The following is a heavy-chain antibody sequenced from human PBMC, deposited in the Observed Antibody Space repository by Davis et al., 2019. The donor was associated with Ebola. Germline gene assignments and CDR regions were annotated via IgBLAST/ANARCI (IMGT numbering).Heavy chain of an antibody. V-gene: IGHV3-66*01. Sequence: GESLKISCAASGFTVSSNYMSWVRQAPGKGLEWVSVIYSGGSTYYADSVKGRFTISRDNSKNTLYLQMNSLRAEDTAVYYCAREGAGYCSSTSCQNYGMDVWGQGTTVTVSS. CDR1: GFTVSSNY. CDR3: AREGAGYCSSTSCQNYGMDV. D-gene: IGHD2-2*01. J-gene: IGHJ6*02. CDR2: IYSGGST.